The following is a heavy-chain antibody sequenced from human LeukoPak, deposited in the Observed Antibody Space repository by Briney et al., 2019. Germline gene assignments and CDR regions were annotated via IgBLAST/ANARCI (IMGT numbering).Heavy chain of an antibody. J-gene: IGHJ4*02. CDR1: GFTFSTYW. V-gene: IGHV3-74*01. Sequence: QPGGSLRLSCAASGFTFSTYWVHWVRQAPGKGLIWVSRINPDGSITDYADSVKGRFTISRDNSKNTLYLQMNSLRAEDTAVYYCARDFFPGTVTYYFDYWGQGTLVTVSS. CDR3: ARDFFPGTVTYYFDY. D-gene: IGHD4-17*01. CDR2: INPDGSIT.